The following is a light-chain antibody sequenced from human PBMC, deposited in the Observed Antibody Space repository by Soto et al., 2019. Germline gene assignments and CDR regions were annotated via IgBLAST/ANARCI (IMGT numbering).Light chain of an antibody. CDR3: QQYNSYPWT. V-gene: IGKV1-5*03. J-gene: IGKJ1*01. CDR1: QSISSW. Sequence: DIQMTQSPSTLSASVGDRVTITCRARQSISSWLAWYQQKPGKAPKLLIYKASSLESGVPSRFSGSGSGTQFTLTIRSRQPDDFATYYCQQYNSYPWTVGQGTEVEIK. CDR2: KAS.